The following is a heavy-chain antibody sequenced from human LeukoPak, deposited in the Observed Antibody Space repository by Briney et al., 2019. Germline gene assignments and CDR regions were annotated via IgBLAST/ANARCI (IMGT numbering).Heavy chain of an antibody. CDR2: IRSKAYGGTS. CDR1: GITFGDYA. D-gene: IGHD3-22*01. CDR3: IGYYDSSGYYVFDY. V-gene: IGHV3-49*04. Sequence: GGSLRLSCTASGITFGDYAMSWVRQAPGKGLEWVGFIRSKAYGGTSEYAASVKGRFTISRDDSKSIAYLQMNSLKTEDTAVYYCIGYYDSSGYYVFDYWGQGTLVTVSS. J-gene: IGHJ4*02.